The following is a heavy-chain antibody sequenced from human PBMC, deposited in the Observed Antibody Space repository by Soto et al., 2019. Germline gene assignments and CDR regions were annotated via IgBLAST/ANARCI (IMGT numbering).Heavy chain of an antibody. D-gene: IGHD6-13*01. Sequence: QVQLVESGGGVVQPGRSLRLSCAASGFTFNNYGIHWVRQAPGKGLEWVAVISNDGSHKYYADSVKGRLTISRDNSKNTVYLQRNSLRAEDTAVYYCAKDQGIAASHGIDWGQGTMVTVSS. CDR3: AKDQGIAASHGID. J-gene: IGHJ3*01. CDR2: ISNDGSHK. CDR1: GFTFNNYG. V-gene: IGHV3-30*18.